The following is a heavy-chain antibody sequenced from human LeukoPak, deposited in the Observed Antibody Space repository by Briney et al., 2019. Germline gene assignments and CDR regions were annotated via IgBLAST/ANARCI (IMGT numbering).Heavy chain of an antibody. Sequence: PSETLSLTCTVSGGSISSSSYCWGWLRQPPGKGLEWIGSIYYSGSTYYNPSLKSRVTISVDTSKNQFSLKLSSVAAADTAVYYCARQLRYFAWSHFDYWGQGTLVTVSS. CDR3: ARQLRYFAWSHFDY. D-gene: IGHD3-9*01. V-gene: IGHV4-39*01. CDR2: IYYSGST. CDR1: GGSISSSSYC. J-gene: IGHJ4*02.